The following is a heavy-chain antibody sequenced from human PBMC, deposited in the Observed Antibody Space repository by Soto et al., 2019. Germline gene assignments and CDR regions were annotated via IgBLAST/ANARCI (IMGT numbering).Heavy chain of an antibody. CDR2: INAGNGNT. V-gene: IGHV1-3*05. Sequence: QVQLLQSGAEEKKPGASVKVSCKASGYTFTSYAMHWVRQAPGQRLEWMGWINAGNGNTKYSQKFQGRVTITRDTSASTAYMELSSLRSQDTAVYYCARGIAPYYYDYWGQGTLVTVSS. CDR1: GYTFTSYA. CDR3: ARGIAPYYYDY. J-gene: IGHJ4*02. D-gene: IGHD6-13*01.